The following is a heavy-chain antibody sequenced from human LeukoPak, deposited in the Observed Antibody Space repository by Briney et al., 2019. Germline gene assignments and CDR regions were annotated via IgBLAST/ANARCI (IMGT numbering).Heavy chain of an antibody. Sequence: SVKVSCKASGGTFSSYAISWVRQAPGQGLEWMGGIIPIFGTANYAQKFQGRVTITTDESTSTAYMELSSLRSEDTAVYYCATGTPGREYYFDYWGQGTPVTVSS. J-gene: IGHJ4*02. D-gene: IGHD3-10*01. CDR1: GGTFSSYA. CDR3: ATGTPGREYYFDY. CDR2: IIPIFGTA. V-gene: IGHV1-69*05.